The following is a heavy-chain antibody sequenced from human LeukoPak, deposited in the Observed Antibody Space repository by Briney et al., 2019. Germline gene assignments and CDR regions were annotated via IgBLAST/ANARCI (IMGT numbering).Heavy chain of an antibody. V-gene: IGHV4-39*01. Sequence: SETLSLTCAVSGDSISSPYYRWGWFRQSPGKGLEWIGTIHNGGSTFYNPSLNSRVTVSADTSMNQFTLELTSVTAADTAMYFCVAVIWYMNGLGWLDPWGQGIPVTVSS. D-gene: IGHD3-22*01. CDR1: GDSISSPYYR. CDR2: IHNGGST. J-gene: IGHJ5*02. CDR3: VAVIWYMNGLGWLDP.